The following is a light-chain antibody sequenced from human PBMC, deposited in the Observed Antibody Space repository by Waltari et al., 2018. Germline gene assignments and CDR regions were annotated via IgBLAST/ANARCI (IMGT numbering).Light chain of an antibody. CDR1: NTDLGRYNY. CDR2: DVN. J-gene: IGLJ2*01. CDR3: TSYTTSSTPHVV. Sequence: QSALTQPASVSGSPGQSIPISCPGTNTDLGRYNYVSWYQHHPGRAPKLMIYDVNNRPSGISYRFSGSKSGNTASLTISGLQAEDEADYYCTSYTTSSTPHVVFGGGTKLSVL. V-gene: IGLV2-14*03.